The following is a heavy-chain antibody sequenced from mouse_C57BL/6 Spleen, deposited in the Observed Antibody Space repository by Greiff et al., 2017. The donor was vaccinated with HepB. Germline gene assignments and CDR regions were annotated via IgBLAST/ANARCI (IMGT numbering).Heavy chain of an antibody. D-gene: IGHD1-1*01. CDR3: ARPHYCHSPYYAMDY. J-gene: IGHJ4*01. CDR2: IDPSDSYT. V-gene: IGHV1-50*01. CDR1: GYTFTSYW. Sequence: QVQLQQPGAELVKPGASVKLSCKASGYTFTSYWMQWVKQRPGQGLEWIGEIDPSDSYTNYNQKFKGKATLTVDTSSSTAYMQLSSLTSEDSAVYYCARPHYCHSPYYAMDYWGQITSVTVSS.